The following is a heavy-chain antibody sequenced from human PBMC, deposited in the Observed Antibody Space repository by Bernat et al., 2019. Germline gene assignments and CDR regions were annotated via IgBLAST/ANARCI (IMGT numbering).Heavy chain of an antibody. CDR2: IRGGGTVI. V-gene: IGHV3-48*01. J-gene: IGHJ4*02. CDR3: TRGVQYAFDY. D-gene: IGHD2-2*01. CDR1: GFTFSDYS. Sequence: EVEVVESGGGLVQPGGSLRLSCAASGFTFSDYSMNWVRQAPGKGLEWVSYIRGGGTVIYYADSVKGRFTISRDDAQSSLYLQMNSLRAEDTAVYYCTRGVQYAFDYWGPGALVSVSS.